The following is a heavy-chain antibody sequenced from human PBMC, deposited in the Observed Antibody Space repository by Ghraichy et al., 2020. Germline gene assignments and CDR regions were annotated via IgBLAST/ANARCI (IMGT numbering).Heavy chain of an antibody. J-gene: IGHJ3*02. CDR1: GFTFSNYA. CDR3: TKDDYYDSSGPSNFDI. CDR2: ISGSGGST. V-gene: IGHV3-23*01. D-gene: IGHD3-22*01. Sequence: GSLRLSCAASGFTFSNYAMSWVRQAPGKGPEWVSFISGSGGSTYYADYVKGRFTISRDNSKNTLDLQMNSLRAEDTAIYYCTKDDYYDSSGPSNFDIWGQGIMVTVSS.